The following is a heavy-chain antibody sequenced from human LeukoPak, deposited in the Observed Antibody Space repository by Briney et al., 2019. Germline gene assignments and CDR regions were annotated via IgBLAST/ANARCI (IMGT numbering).Heavy chain of an antibody. CDR3: AKAHYYDSSGPSGQAYFDL. V-gene: IGHV3-30-3*01. CDR2: ISYDGSNK. D-gene: IGHD3-22*01. Sequence: GRSLRLSCAASGFTFSSYAMHWVRQAPGKGLEWVAVISYDGSNKYYADSVKGRFTISRDNSKNTLYLQMNSLRAEDMALYYCAKAHYYDSSGPSGQAYFDLWGRGTLVTVSS. J-gene: IGHJ2*01. CDR1: GFTFSSYA.